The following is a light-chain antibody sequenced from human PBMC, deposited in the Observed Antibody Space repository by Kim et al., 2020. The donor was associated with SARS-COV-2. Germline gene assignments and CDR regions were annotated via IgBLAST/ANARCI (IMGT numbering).Light chain of an antibody. Sequence: QSVLTQPPSVSAAPGQKVTISGSGSSPNIGNNPVSWYQHLPGTAPKLLIYDSNEGPSGIPDRFSGSKSGTSATLGITGLQTGDEADYYCGTWDSSLSAYVFGTGAKVTVL. V-gene: IGLV1-51*01. CDR2: DSN. J-gene: IGLJ1*01. CDR3: GTWDSSLSAYV. CDR1: SPNIGNNP.